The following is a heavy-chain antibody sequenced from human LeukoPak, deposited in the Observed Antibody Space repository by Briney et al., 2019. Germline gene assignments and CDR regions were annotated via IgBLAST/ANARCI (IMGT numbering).Heavy chain of an antibody. CDR2: IYYSGST. D-gene: IGHD3-10*01. Sequence: SETLSLTCTVSGGSISSGDYYWSWIRQPPGKGLGWIGYIYYSGSTLYNPSLKSRITILVDTSKNQFSLKLSSVTAADTAVYYCATITTVRGVIRWFDPWGQGTLVTVSS. V-gene: IGHV4-30-4*01. CDR3: ATITTVRGVIRWFDP. CDR1: GGSISSGDYY. J-gene: IGHJ5*02.